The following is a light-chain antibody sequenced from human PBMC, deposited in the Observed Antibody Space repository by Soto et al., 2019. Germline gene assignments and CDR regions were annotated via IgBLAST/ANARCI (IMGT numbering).Light chain of an antibody. CDR1: QSVSSS. V-gene: IGKV3-15*01. CDR2: SAS. J-gene: IGKJ2*01. Sequence: EVVMTQSPATLSVFPGERVTLSCRASQSVSSSLAWYQQKPGQAPRLLIYSASTRATGIPARFSGSGSGTEVTLTISSLESEDFAVYYCQQYINGYTFGQGTKLETK. CDR3: QQYINGYT.